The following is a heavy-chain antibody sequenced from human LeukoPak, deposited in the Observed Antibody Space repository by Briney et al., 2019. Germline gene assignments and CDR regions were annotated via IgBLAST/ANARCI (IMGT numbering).Heavy chain of an antibody. CDR3: ARAAWGYSGYDSDY. Sequence: SVNVSCKASGYTFTSYGISWVRQAPGQGLEWMGWISAYNGNTNYAQKLQGRVTMTTDTSTSTAYMELRSLRSDDTAVYYCARAAWGYSGYDSDYWGQGTLVTVSS. J-gene: IGHJ4*02. CDR1: GYTFTSYG. CDR2: ISAYNGNT. D-gene: IGHD5-12*01. V-gene: IGHV1-18*04.